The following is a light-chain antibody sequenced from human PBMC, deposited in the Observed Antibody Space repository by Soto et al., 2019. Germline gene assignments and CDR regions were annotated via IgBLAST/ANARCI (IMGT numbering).Light chain of an antibody. CDR2: EVN. CDR1: SSDVGAYNY. CDR3: TSYAGSNIWV. V-gene: IGLV2-8*01. Sequence: QSALTQPPSASGSPGQSVTISCTGTSSDVGAYNYVSWYQQYPGKAPKLMIYEVNKRPSGVPDRFSGSKTGKTASLAVSGXXXXXXXXYHCTSYAGSNIWVFGGGTKLTVL. J-gene: IGLJ3*02.